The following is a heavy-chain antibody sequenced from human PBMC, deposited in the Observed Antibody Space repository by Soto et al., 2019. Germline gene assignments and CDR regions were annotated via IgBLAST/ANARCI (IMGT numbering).Heavy chain of an antibody. Sequence: PSETLSLTCTVSGGSISSSSYYWGWIRQPPGKGLEWIGSIYYSGSTYYNPSLKSRVTISVDTSKNQFSLKLSSVTAADTAVYYCARQPGIAPAGPDYWGQGTLVTVSS. D-gene: IGHD6-13*01. J-gene: IGHJ4*02. CDR2: IYYSGST. V-gene: IGHV4-39*01. CDR3: ARQPGIAPAGPDY. CDR1: GGSISSSSYY.